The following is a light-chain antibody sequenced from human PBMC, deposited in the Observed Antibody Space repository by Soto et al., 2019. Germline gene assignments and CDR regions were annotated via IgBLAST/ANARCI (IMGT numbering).Light chain of an antibody. CDR2: GAS. CDR3: QHYNPWPG. J-gene: IGKJ2*01. CDR1: QSVGSN. V-gene: IGKV3-15*01. Sequence: EIVMTQFPATLSLSPGERATLSCRASQSVGSNLAWYQQKPGQGPRLLIYGASTRATGIPVRFSGSGSGTEFTLTINILQSEDFVVYYCQHYNPWPGFGQGTKLEFK.